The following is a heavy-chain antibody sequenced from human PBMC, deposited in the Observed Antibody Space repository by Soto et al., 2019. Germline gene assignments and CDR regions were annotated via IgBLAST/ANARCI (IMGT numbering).Heavy chain of an antibody. D-gene: IGHD4-4*01. J-gene: IGHJ6*01. CDR1: GGTYNNYA. Sequence: QVQLVQSGADVREPGSSVKVTCKASGGTYNNYAIRWVRQAPGQGLEWVGLSIPRFRAANYAQKFQGRVIIKGDDYTSTADIELRGLTSEDTAVDYCATDRCTESTGYGVYLGMDVWGQGTTVIVSS. V-gene: IGHV1-69*01. CDR3: ATDRCTESTGYGVYLGMDV. CDR2: SIPRFRAA.